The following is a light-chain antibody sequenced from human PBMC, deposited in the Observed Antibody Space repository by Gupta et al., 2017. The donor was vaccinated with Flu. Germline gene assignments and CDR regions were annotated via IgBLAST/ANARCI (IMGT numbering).Light chain of an antibody. CDR2: DAS. Sequence: RATLSCRASQSISGFLAWYQQKPGKTPRLLIFDASHRATDIPARFSGSGSGTDFTLTISSLEPEDFAVYYCHHRDNWPPLSTFGPGTKVDI. V-gene: IGKV3-11*01. CDR1: QSISGF. CDR3: HHRDNWPPLST. J-gene: IGKJ3*01.